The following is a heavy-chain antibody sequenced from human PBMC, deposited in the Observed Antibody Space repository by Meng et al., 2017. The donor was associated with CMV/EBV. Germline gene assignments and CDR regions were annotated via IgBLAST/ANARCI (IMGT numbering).Heavy chain of an antibody. V-gene: IGHV3-7*01. J-gene: IGHJ5*02. D-gene: IGHD6-6*01. CDR1: GFTFSSYW. CDR2: IKQDGSEK. CDR3: ARDRARGEWFDP. Sequence: GGSLRLACAASGFTFSSYWMSWVRQAPGKGLEWVAKIKQDGSEKYYVDSVKGRFTISRDNAKNSLYLQMNSLRAEDTAVYYCARDRARGEWFDPWGQGTLVTVSS.